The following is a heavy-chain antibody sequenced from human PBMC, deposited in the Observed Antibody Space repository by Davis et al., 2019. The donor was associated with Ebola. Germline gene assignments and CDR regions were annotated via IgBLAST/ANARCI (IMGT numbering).Heavy chain of an antibody. CDR2: VSHGGVS. Sequence: MPSETLSLTCAVYGGSFSDYFWSWIRQSPGKGLEWIGKVSHGGVSDYNPSLRSRVTTSVDTSKNQFSLKMNPVTAADTAVYYCARTTKTSISDSGLGYTYFDHWSQGTLVTVSS. CDR1: GGSFSDYF. CDR3: ARTTKTSISDSGLGYTYFDH. J-gene: IGHJ5*02. V-gene: IGHV4-34*01. D-gene: IGHD1-1*01.